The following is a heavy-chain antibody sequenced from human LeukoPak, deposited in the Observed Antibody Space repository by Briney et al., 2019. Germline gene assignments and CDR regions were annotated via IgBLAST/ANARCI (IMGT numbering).Heavy chain of an antibody. Sequence: EASVKVSCKASGYTFTNYDINWVRQATGQGLEWMGWMNPNSGHTGYAQKFQGRVTMTSNTSISTVYMELSGLRSEDTAVYYCARPGRQWEPYFFAYWGQGTLVAVSS. CDR3: ARPGRQWEPYFFAY. CDR1: GYTFTNYD. CDR2: MNPNSGHT. D-gene: IGHD1-26*01. J-gene: IGHJ4*02. V-gene: IGHV1-8*01.